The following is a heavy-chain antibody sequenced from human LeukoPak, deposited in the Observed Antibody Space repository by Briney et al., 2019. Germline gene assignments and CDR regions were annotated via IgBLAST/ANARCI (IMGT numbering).Heavy chain of an antibody. CDR2: ISYDGSNK. CDR3: VRGSLASGVVVYYYYYLDV. J-gene: IGHJ6*03. D-gene: IGHD3-3*01. CDR1: GFTFSSYA. Sequence: GGSLRLTCAASGFTFSSYAMHWVRQAPGKGLEWVAVISYDGSNKYYADSVKGRFTISRDNSKNSLYLQMNSLRAEDTAVYYCVRGSLASGVVVYYYYYLDVWGKGTTVTVSS. V-gene: IGHV3-30-3*01.